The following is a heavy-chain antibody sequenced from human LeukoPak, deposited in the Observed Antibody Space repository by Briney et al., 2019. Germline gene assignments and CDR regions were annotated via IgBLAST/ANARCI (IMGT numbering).Heavy chain of an antibody. V-gene: IGHV3-74*01. J-gene: IGHJ4*02. CDR3: AIFNRQYCSSISCYGGFDY. CDR2: INSDGSST. CDR1: SFIVSNNY. D-gene: IGHD2-2*01. Sequence: GGSLRLSCGASSFIVSNNYMTWVRQAPGKGLVWVSRINSDGSSTSYADSVKGRFTISRDNAKNTLYLQMNSLRAEDTAVYYCAIFNRQYCSSISCYGGFDYWGQGTLVTVSS.